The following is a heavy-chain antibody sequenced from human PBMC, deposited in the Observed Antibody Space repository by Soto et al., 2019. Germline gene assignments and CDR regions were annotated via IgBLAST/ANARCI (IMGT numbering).Heavy chain of an antibody. CDR1: GYSFTKYW. CDR2: IYPGDSDT. J-gene: IGHJ6*02. Sequence: EVQLVQSGAEVRKPGESLKISCKGSGYSFTKYWIGWVRQMPGKGLEWMGIIYPGDSDTRYSPSFEGQVIISVDKSISTAYLQWSSLKASDSAVYYCARRSGIAEGYFYGMDVWGQGTTVTVSS. CDR3: ARRSGIAEGYFYGMDV. D-gene: IGHD6-13*01. V-gene: IGHV5-51*01.